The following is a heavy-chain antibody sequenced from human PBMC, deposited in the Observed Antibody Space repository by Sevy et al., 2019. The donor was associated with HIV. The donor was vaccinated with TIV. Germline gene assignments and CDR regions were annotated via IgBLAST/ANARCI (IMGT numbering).Heavy chain of an antibody. CDR3: ARDDGNYYFGD. CDR1: GFTFSKYW. CDR2: IKQDAGQK. V-gene: IGHV3-7*01. Sequence: GGSLRLSCAASGFTFSKYWMGWVRQAPGKGLEWVANIKQDAGQKYYVDSVKGRFTISRDNARNSLYLQMNSLRAEARAVYFCARDDGNYYFGDWGQGTLVTVAS. J-gene: IGHJ4*02. D-gene: IGHD1-7*01.